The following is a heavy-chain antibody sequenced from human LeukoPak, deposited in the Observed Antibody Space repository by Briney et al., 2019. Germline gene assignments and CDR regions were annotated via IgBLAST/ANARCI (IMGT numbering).Heavy chain of an antibody. CDR1: GFTFSSYA. CDR3: TNRQWLAKTPYIFDY. J-gene: IGHJ4*02. CDR2: ISGSGGST. D-gene: IGHD6-19*01. V-gene: IGHV3-23*01. Sequence: GGSLRLSCAASGFTFSSYAMSWVRQAPGKGLEWVSAISGSGGSTYYADSVKGRFTISRDNSKNTLYLQMNSLKTEDTAVYYCTNRQWLAKTPYIFDYWGQGTLVTVSS.